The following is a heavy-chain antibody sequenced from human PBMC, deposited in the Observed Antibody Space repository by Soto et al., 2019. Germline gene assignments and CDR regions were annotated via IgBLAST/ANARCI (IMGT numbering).Heavy chain of an antibody. Sequence: PGGSLRLSCAASGIIFNGFGMHWVRQAPGKGLEWVAFMSHDENRKLYSDSVKGRFTISRDNSKSTLYLQMDRLRPEDSAMYYCAKDYDFWSASVNPYFDSWGLGTLVTVSS. D-gene: IGHD3-3*01. CDR2: MSHDENRK. CDR1: GIIFNGFG. CDR3: AKDYDFWSASVNPYFDS. J-gene: IGHJ4*02. V-gene: IGHV3-30*02.